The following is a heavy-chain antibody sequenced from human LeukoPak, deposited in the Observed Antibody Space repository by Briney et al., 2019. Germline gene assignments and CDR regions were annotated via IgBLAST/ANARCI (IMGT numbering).Heavy chain of an antibody. J-gene: IGHJ6*03. CDR2: MNPNSGNT. CDR3: ARDRVTMVRGVKPYYHYYYMGV. V-gene: IGHV1-8*01. D-gene: IGHD3-10*01. CDR1: GYTFTSYD. Sequence: ASVKVSCKASGYTFTSYDINWVRQATGQGLEWMGWMNPNSGNTGYAQKFQGRVTMTRNTSISTAYMELSSLRSEDTAVYYCARDRVTMVRGVKPYYHYYYMGVWGKGTTVTISS.